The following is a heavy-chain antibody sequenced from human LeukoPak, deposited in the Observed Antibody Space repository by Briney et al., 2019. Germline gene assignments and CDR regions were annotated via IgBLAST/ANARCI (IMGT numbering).Heavy chain of an antibody. CDR3: ATNTAPVGFYFGY. Sequence: GGSLRLSCVASGFTFSNHWLTWVRQAPGKGLEWVANIKQDGSQKYYVDSVKGQFTISRDDSKNTVSLQMNSLRPEDTAVYYCATNTAPVGFYFGYWGQGTLVTVSS. J-gene: IGHJ4*02. D-gene: IGHD5-18*01. CDR2: IKQDGSQK. CDR1: GFTFSNHW. V-gene: IGHV3-7*01.